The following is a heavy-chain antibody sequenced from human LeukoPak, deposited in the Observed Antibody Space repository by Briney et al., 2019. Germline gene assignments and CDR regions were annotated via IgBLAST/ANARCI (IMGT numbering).Heavy chain of an antibody. Sequence: SETLSLTCTVSGGSISSYYWSWIRQPPGKGLERIGHVFYTGSTKYRPSLKSRVTISVDTSKNQFSLKLSSVTAADTAVYYCARGTTVVTPTTFDYWGQGTLVTVSS. J-gene: IGHJ4*02. CDR1: GGSISSYY. D-gene: IGHD4-23*01. CDR2: VFYTGST. CDR3: ARGTTVVTPTTFDY. V-gene: IGHV4-59*01.